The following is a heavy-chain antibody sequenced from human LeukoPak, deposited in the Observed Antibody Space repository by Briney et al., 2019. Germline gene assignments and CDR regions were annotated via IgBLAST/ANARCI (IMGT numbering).Heavy chain of an antibody. V-gene: IGHV3-21*01. CDR3: ARDLGTMVRGGFDH. CDR1: GFNFSSYS. Sequence: PGGSLRLSCVVSGFNFSSYSINWVRQAPGKGLEWVSPISTSGDYIYYADSVKGRFTISRDNAKNSLCLQTNSLRAEDTGVYYCARDLGTMVRGGFDHWGQGTLVTVSS. D-gene: IGHD3-10*01. CDR2: ISTSGDYI. J-gene: IGHJ4*02.